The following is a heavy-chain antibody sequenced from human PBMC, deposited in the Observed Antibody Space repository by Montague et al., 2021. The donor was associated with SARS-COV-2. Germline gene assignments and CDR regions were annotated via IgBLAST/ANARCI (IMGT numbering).Heavy chain of an antibody. V-gene: IGHV4-59*08. J-gene: IGHJ4*02. CDR1: GVSVTDCC. Sequence: SETLSLTCTVSGVSVTDCCWSWIRQPPGKGLEWVGDVLYNKGTNFNPSLKRRVAISVDTSKNQFSLRLTSVTAADTALYYCVRHPQYDGLNGPLDFWDQGTLVTVSS. CDR3: VRHPQYDGLNGPLDF. CDR2: VLYNKGT. D-gene: IGHD3-9*01.